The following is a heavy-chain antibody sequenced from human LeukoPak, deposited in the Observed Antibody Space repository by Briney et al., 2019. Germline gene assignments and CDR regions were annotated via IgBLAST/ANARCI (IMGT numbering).Heavy chain of an antibody. J-gene: IGHJ3*02. V-gene: IGHV4-39*01. D-gene: IGHD6-19*01. CDR1: AGSISSSSYY. Sequence: KPSETLSLTCTVSAGSISSSSYYWGWIRQPPGKGLEWIGSIYYSGSTYYNPSLKSRVTISVDTSKNQFSLKLSSVTAADTAVYYCARHESGYSSGWFDAFDIWGQGTMVTVSS. CDR3: ARHESGYSSGWFDAFDI. CDR2: IYYSGST.